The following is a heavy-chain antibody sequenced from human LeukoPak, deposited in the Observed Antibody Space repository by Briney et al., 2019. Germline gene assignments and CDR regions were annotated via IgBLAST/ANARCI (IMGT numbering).Heavy chain of an antibody. Sequence: GASVKVSCKASGYTFTSYDINWVRQATGQGLEWMGGMNPNSGNTGYAQKFQGRVTITRNTSISTAYMELSSLRSEDTAVYYCARGFSWVQLQDYWGQGTLVTVSS. V-gene: IGHV1-8*03. CDR2: MNPNSGNT. CDR1: GYTFTSYD. CDR3: ARGFSWVQLQDY. J-gene: IGHJ4*02. D-gene: IGHD6-13*01.